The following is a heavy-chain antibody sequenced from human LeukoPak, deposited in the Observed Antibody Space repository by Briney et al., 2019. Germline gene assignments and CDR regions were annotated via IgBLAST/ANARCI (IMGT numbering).Heavy chain of an antibody. Sequence: ASVKVSCKVSGYTLTELSMHWVRQAPGKGLEWMGGFDPEDGETIYAQKFQSRVTMTEDTSTDTAYMELSSLRSEDTAVYYCATHHPLPLRYFDWLLFGPKYYFDYWGQGTLVTVSS. CDR2: FDPEDGET. V-gene: IGHV1-24*01. CDR3: ATHHPLPLRYFDWLLFGPKYYFDY. J-gene: IGHJ4*02. D-gene: IGHD3-9*01. CDR1: GYTLTELS.